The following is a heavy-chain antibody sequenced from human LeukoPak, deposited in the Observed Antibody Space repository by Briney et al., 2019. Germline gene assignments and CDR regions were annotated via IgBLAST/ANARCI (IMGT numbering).Heavy chain of an antibody. CDR3: AKERSASYYYDSSGYSNYNFDY. J-gene: IGHJ4*02. D-gene: IGHD3-22*01. CDR1: GGTFSSYA. Sequence: ASVKVSCKAYGGTFSSYAISWVRQAPGQGLEWMGGIIPIFGTANYAQKFQGRVTITADESTSTAYMELSSLRSEDTAVYYCAKERSASYYYDSSGYSNYNFDYWGQGTLVTISS. V-gene: IGHV1-69*13. CDR2: IIPIFGTA.